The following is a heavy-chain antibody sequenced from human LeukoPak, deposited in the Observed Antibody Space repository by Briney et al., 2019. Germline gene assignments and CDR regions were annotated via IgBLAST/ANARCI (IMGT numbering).Heavy chain of an antibody. Sequence: GESPKISCKGSGYSFTSYWLGWVRQMPGKGLEWMGIIYPGDSDTRYSPSFQGQVTISADKSISTAYLQWSSLKASDTAMYYCARHFKGGYSGYDGFIDYWGQGTLVTVSS. D-gene: IGHD5-12*01. CDR3: ARHFKGGYSGYDGFIDY. J-gene: IGHJ4*02. CDR2: IYPGDSDT. V-gene: IGHV5-51*01. CDR1: GYSFTSYW.